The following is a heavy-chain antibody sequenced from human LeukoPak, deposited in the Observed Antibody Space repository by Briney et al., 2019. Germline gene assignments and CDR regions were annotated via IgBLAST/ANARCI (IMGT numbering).Heavy chain of an antibody. CDR1: GGTFSSYA. V-gene: IGHV1-69*05. CDR2: IIPIFGTA. J-gene: IGHJ4*02. D-gene: IGHD1-26*01. CDR3: ARERERELFFDY. Sequence: SVKVPCKASGGTFSSYAISWVRQAPGQGLEWMGRIIPIFGTANYAQEFQGRVTITTDESTSTAYMELSSLRSEDTAVYYCARERERELFFDYWGQGTLVTVSS.